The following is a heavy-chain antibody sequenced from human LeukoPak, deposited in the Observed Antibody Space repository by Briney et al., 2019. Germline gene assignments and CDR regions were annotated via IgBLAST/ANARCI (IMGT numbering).Heavy chain of an antibody. CDR2: ISAYNGNT. J-gene: IGHJ4*02. CDR1: GYTFTSYG. V-gene: IGHV1-18*01. CDR3: ARDIRDVVVVPAASRADY. D-gene: IGHD2-2*01. Sequence: ASVKVSCKASGYTFTSYGISWVRQAPGQGLEWMGWISAYNGNTNYAQKLQGRVTMTTDTSTSTAYTELRSLRSDDTAVYYCARDIRDVVVVPAASRADYWGQGTLVTVSS.